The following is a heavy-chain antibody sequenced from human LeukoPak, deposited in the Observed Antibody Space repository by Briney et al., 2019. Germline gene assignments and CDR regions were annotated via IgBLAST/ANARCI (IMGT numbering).Heavy chain of an antibody. Sequence: GGSLRLSCAASGFTVSGNYMSWVRQAPGKGLEWVSVIYSGTNTNYADSVKGRFTISRDNSKNTLYLQMNSLRAEDTAVYYCARGDHWLVFDCWGQGTLVTVSS. D-gene: IGHD6-19*01. V-gene: IGHV3-53*01. CDR2: IYSGTNT. CDR1: GFTVSGNY. J-gene: IGHJ4*02. CDR3: ARGDHWLVFDC.